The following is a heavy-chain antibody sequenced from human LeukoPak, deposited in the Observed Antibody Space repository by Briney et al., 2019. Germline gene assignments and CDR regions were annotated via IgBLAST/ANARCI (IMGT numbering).Heavy chain of an antibody. J-gene: IGHJ6*02. CDR3: ARGESGGYHYYGMDV. Sequence: PSQTLSLTCTVFGGSISSGSDYWSWIRQPAGKGLEWIGRIYISGSTNYNPSLKSRVTISLDTSKNQFSLKLSSVTAADTAVYYCARGESGGYHYYGMDVWGQGTTVTVSS. CDR1: GGSISSGSDY. CDR2: IYISGST. V-gene: IGHV4-61*02. D-gene: IGHD4-23*01.